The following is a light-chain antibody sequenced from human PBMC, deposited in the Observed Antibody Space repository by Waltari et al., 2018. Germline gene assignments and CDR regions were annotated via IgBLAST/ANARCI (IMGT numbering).Light chain of an antibody. Sequence: SYVLTQPPSVSVAPGKTARITCGGNNIGIKTVHWYQQKPGHAPLLVVSHGGDWPSGLPERFSGSNSGNTATLTISRVEAGDEADYYCQVWDSGSDHVVFGGGTKLTVL. CDR2: HGG. CDR3: QVWDSGSDHVV. J-gene: IGLJ2*01. CDR1: NIGIKT. V-gene: IGLV3-21*03.